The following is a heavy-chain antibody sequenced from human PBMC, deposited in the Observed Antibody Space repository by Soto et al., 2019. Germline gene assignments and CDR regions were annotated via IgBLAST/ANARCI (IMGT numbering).Heavy chain of an antibody. Sequence: SETLSLTCTVSGGSISSYYWSWIRQPPGKGLKWIGYIYYSGSTNYNPSLKSRVTISVDTSKNQFSLNLSSVTAADTAVYYCARDECTNGVCYSGYWGQGTLVTVSS. CDR1: GGSISSYY. D-gene: IGHD2-8*01. V-gene: IGHV4-59*01. J-gene: IGHJ4*02. CDR3: ARDECTNGVCYSGY. CDR2: IYYSGST.